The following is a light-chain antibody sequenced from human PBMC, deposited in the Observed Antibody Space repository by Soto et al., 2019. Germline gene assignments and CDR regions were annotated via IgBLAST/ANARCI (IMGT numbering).Light chain of an antibody. CDR1: SSDGGSYNL. J-gene: IGLJ3*02. CDR3: CSYAGSSTWL. V-gene: IGLV2-23*02. CDR2: EVS. Sequence: QSALTQPASVSGSAGQSITISCTGTSSDGGSYNLVSWYQQHPGKAPKLMIYEVSKRPSGVSNRFSGSKSGNTASLTISGLQAEDEADYYCCSYAGSSTWLFGGGTKLTVL.